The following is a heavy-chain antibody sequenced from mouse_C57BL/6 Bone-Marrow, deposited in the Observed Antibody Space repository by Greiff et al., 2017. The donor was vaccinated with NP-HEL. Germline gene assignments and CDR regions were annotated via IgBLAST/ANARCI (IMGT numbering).Heavy chain of an antibody. J-gene: IGHJ3*01. CDR3: ARRLLRYQAWFAY. CDR2: IYPGSGST. D-gene: IGHD1-1*01. V-gene: IGHV1-55*01. CDR1: GYTFTGYC. Sequence: VQLQQPGAELVKPGASVKMSCKASGYTFTGYCITWVKQRPGQGLEWIGDIYPGSGSTNYNEKFKSKATLTVDTSSSTAYMQLSSLTYEDAAVYYCARRLLRYQAWFAYWGQGTLVTVSA.